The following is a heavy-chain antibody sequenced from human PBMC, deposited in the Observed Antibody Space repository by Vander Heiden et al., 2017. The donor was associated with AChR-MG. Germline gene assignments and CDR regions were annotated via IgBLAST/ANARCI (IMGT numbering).Heavy chain of an antibody. V-gene: IGHV3-9*01. D-gene: IGHD2-2*01. CDR2: ISWNSGSI. CDR1: GFPLDDYA. Sequence: EVQLVESGGGLVQPGRSLRLSCAASGFPLDDYAMHWVREAPGKGLEWVSGISWNSGSIGYADSVKGRFTISRDNAKNSLYLQMNSLRAEDTALYYCAKDKSTARYYFDYWGQGTLVTVSS. J-gene: IGHJ4*02. CDR3: AKDKSTARYYFDY.